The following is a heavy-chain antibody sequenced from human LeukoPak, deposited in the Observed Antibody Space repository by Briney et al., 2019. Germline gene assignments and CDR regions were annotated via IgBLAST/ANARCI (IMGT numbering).Heavy chain of an antibody. CDR2: ISVYNGNT. V-gene: IGHV1-18*01. J-gene: IGHJ4*02. CDR1: GYTFTSYG. CDR3: ARSEWELPPGY. D-gene: IGHD1-26*01. Sequence: ASVKVSCKASGYTFTSYGITWVRQAPGQGLEWMGWISVYNGNTNYAQKLQGRVTMTTDTFTSTAYMELRSLRSDDTAVYYCARSEWELPPGYRGQGTLVTVSS.